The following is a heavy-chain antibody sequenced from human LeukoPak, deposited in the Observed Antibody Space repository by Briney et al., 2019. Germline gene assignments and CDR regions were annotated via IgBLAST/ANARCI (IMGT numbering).Heavy chain of an antibody. V-gene: IGHV3-72*01. D-gene: IGHD1-26*01. J-gene: IGHJ3*02. CDR3: ASPVGATTVRAFDI. Sequence: GGSLRLSCAASGFTVSSNYMDWVRQAPGKGLEWVGRTRNEANIYTTKYAASVKGRFTISRDDSKNSLYLQMNSLKTEDTAVYYCASPVGATTVRAFDIWGQGTMVTVSS. CDR1: GFTVSSNY. CDR2: TRNEANIYTT.